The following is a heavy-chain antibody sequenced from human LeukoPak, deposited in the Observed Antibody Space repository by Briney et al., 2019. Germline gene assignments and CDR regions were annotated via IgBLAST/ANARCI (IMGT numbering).Heavy chain of an antibody. J-gene: IGHJ4*02. V-gene: IGHV3-48*01. CDR3: ARGLALGLTVTPKAFDY. D-gene: IGHD4-11*01. CDR1: GFTFDSYS. CDR2: ISNSGSPI. Sequence: PGGSLRLSCVVSGFTFDSYSMNWVRQAPGKGLEWISYISNSGSPIYYADSVKGRFTISRDKDKSSLYLQMNSLAADDTAVYYCARGLALGLTVTPKAFDYWGQGTLVTVFS.